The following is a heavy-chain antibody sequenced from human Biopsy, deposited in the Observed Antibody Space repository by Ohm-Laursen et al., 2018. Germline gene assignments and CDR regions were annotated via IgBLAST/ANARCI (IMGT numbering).Heavy chain of an antibody. Sequence: TLSLTCTVSGDSINNYYWSWIRQPPGQGLEYIGFIYSGGNTNYNPSLQNRVTMSVDTSKNQFSLKLSSVIAADTAVYYCARGRRTSGWPYFANWGQGTLVIVSS. V-gene: IGHV4-59*01. CDR3: ARGRRTSGWPYFAN. CDR1: GDSINNYY. J-gene: IGHJ4*02. D-gene: IGHD6-19*01. CDR2: IYSGGNT.